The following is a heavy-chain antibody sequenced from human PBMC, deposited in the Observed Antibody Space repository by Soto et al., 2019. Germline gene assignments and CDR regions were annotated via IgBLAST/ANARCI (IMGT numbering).Heavy chain of an antibody. Sequence: SETLSLTCTVSGGSISSSSYYWGWIRQPPGKGLEWIGSIYYSGSTYYNPSLKSRVTISVDTSKNQFSLKLSSVTAADTAVYYCARDMGDSSGYYYVDAFDIWGQGTMVTVSS. V-gene: IGHV4-39*02. CDR2: IYYSGST. J-gene: IGHJ3*02. CDR1: GGSISSSSYY. CDR3: ARDMGDSSGYYYVDAFDI. D-gene: IGHD3-22*01.